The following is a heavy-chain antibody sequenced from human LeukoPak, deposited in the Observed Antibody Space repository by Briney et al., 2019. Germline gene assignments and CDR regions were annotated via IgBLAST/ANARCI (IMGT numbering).Heavy chain of an antibody. D-gene: IGHD5-24*01. CDR3: AGDGYKTNWYFDL. V-gene: IGHV4-61*09. CDR1: GGSISSASYY. J-gene: IGHJ2*01. CDR2: IYTTGSI. Sequence: PSETLSLTCTVAGGSISSASYYWSWLRQPAGKGLEWIGHIYTTGSISYNPSLKSRVTISLDTSKNQFSLKLSSVTAADTAVYYCAGDGYKTNWYFDLWGRGTLVTVSS.